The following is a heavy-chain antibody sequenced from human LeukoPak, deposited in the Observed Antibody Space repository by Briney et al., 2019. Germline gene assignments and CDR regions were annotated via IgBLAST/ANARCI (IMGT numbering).Heavy chain of an antibody. CDR2: IFYGGSA. Sequence: SETLSLTCTVSGGSISSSSFYWGWIRQPPGKGLEWIGSIFYGGSAYYNPSLKSRVTISVDTSKNQFSLKLSSVTAADTAVYYCARGQYYDFWSGHAGSFDYWGQGTLVTVSS. D-gene: IGHD3-3*01. CDR3: ARGQYYDFWSGHAGSFDY. CDR1: GGSISSSSFY. V-gene: IGHV4-39*01. J-gene: IGHJ4*02.